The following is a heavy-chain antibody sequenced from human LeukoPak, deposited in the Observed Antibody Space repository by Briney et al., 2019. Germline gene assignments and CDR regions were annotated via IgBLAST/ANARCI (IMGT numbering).Heavy chain of an antibody. CDR2: ISGSGGST. V-gene: IGHV3-23*01. J-gene: IGHJ4*02. CDR3: AKDQDSGIAVAGSGPGY. Sequence: GGSLRLSCAASGFTFSSYAMSWVRQAPGKGLEWVSAISGSGGSTYYADSVKGRFTISRDNSKNTLYLQMNSLRAEDTAVYYCAKDQDSGIAVAGSGPGYWVQGTLVTVSS. CDR1: GFTFSSYA. D-gene: IGHD6-19*01.